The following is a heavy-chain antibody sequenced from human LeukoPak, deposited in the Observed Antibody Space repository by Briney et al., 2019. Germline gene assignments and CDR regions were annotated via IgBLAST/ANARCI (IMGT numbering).Heavy chain of an antibody. CDR3: ATRRGGALDI. V-gene: IGHV3-23*01. CDR1: GFSFSRSS. D-gene: IGHD3-10*01. J-gene: IGHJ3*02. CDR2: ISTSGGST. Sequence: GGSLRLSCAASGFSFSRSSIIWFRQAPGKGLEWVSGISTSGGSTYYADSVKGRFTISRDNSKNTLYLQMNSLRAKDTAVYYCATRRGGALDIWGQGTMVTVSS.